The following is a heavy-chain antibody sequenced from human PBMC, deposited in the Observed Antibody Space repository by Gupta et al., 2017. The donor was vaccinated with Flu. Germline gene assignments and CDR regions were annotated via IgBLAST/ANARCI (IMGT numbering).Heavy chain of an antibody. CDR3: AKDRSGNPAIDY. CDR1: GLTFSAYA. CDR2: VGAVGDRT. J-gene: IGHJ4*02. D-gene: IGHD6-13*01. Sequence: EVQLLESGGALVQPGGSRRLSCAASGLTFSAYAMNWVRQAPGKGLEWISTVGAVGDRTDYADSVMGRFTIARDNSKNTVYLQMNSLRGDDTAVYYCAKDRSGNPAIDYWGQGTLVTVSA. V-gene: IGHV3-23*01.